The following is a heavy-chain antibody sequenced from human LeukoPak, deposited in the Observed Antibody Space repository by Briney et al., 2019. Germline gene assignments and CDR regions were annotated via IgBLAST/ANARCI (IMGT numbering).Heavy chain of an antibody. CDR2: IWYDGSNK. V-gene: IGHV3-33*08. J-gene: IGHJ6*03. CDR3: ARGLITGTSQYYYYMDV. D-gene: IGHD1-7*01. Sequence: GGSLRLSCAASGFTFSSYWMSWVRQAPGKGLEWVTVIWYDGSNKYYTDSVKGRFTISRDNSKNTLYLQMNSLRAEDTAVYYCARGLITGTSQYYYYMDVWGKGTTVTVSS. CDR1: GFTFSSYW.